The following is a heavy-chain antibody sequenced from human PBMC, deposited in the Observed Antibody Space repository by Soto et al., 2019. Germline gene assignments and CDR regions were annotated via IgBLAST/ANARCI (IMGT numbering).Heavy chain of an antibody. J-gene: IGHJ4*02. CDR1: GFSFRDYG. V-gene: IGHV3-33*01. CDR2: IWNDGSDK. CDR3: ARFVLSGRPSRPIDY. D-gene: IGHD2-8*01. Sequence: GGSLRLSCAASGFSFRDYGMHWVRQAPGKGLEWVAVIWNDGSDKFYGASVKGRYTISRDSSRDTLFLQMNSLRAEETAVYYCARFVLSGRPSRPIDYCGTGTLRTV.